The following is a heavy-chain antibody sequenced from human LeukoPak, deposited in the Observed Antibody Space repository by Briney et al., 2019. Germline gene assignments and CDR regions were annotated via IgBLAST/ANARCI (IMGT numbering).Heavy chain of an antibody. CDR1: GGSISSYY. D-gene: IGHD3-10*01. V-gene: IGHV4-59*01. CDR3: ARAQLTYYYGSGILDY. Sequence: SETLSLTCTVSGGSISSYYWSWVRQPPGKGLEWIGYIYYSGSTNYNPSLKSRVTISVDTSKNQFSLKLSSVTAADTAVYYRARAQLTYYYGSGILDYWGQGTLVTVSS. CDR2: IYYSGST. J-gene: IGHJ4*02.